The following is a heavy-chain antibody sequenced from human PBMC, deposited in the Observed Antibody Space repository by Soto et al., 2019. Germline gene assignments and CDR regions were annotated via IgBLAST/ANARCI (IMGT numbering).Heavy chain of an antibody. CDR3: ARLPFSSYYGMDV. V-gene: IGHV4-34*01. CDR1: GGSFSGYY. J-gene: IGHJ6*02. Sequence: LSLTCAVYGGSFSGYYWSWIRQPPGKGLEWIGEINHSGSTNCNPSLKSRVTISVDTSKNQFSLKPSSVTAADTAVYYCARLPFSSYYGMDVWGQGTTVTVSS. D-gene: IGHD2-2*01. CDR2: INHSGST.